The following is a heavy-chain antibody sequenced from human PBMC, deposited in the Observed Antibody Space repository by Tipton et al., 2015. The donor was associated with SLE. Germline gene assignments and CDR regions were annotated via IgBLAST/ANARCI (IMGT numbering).Heavy chain of an antibody. CDR1: GGSISSYY. V-gene: IGHV4-38-2*02. CDR3: ARATGAFDI. Sequence: TLSLTCTVSGGSISSYYWSWIRQPPGKGLEWIGRICRSGSTYYNPSLKRRVTISVDTSKNQFSLKLSAVTAADTAVYYCARATGAFDIWGQGTMVTVSS. J-gene: IGHJ3*02. CDR2: ICRSGST.